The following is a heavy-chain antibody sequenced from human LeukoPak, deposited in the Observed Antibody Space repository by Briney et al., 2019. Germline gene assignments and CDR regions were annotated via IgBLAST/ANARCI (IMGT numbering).Heavy chain of an antibody. CDR3: ARDSPIAALTDY. D-gene: IGHD6-13*01. CDR1: GYTFTSYD. CDR2: MNPNSGNT. Sequence: GASVKVSCKASGYTFTSYDINWVRQATGQGLEWMGWMNPNSGNTGYAQKFQGRVTMTRNTSISTAYMELSSLRSEDTAVYYCARDSPIAALTDYWGQGTLVTVSS. V-gene: IGHV1-8*01. J-gene: IGHJ4*02.